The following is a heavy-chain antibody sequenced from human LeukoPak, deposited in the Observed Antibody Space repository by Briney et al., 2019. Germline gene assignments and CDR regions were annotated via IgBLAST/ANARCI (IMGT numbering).Heavy chain of an antibody. CDR3: ARVGDYYYYYGMDV. CDR1: GGTFSSYA. Sequence: GASVKVSCKASGGTFSSYAISWVRQAPGQGLEWMGRIIPILGIANYAQKFQGRVTITADKSTSTAYMGLSSLRSEDTAVYYCARVGDYYYYYGMDVWGQGTTVTVSS. J-gene: IGHJ6*02. V-gene: IGHV1-69*04. CDR2: IIPILGIA.